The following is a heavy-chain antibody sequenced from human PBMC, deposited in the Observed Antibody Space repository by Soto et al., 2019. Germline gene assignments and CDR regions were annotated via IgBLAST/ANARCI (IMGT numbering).Heavy chain of an antibody. D-gene: IGHD4-17*01. V-gene: IGHV3-21*01. CDR1: GFTFSSYS. CDR2: ISSSSSYI. J-gene: IGHJ4*02. Sequence: GGSLRLSCAASGFTFSSYSMNWVRQAPGKGLEWVSSISSSSSYIYYADSVKGRFTISRDNAKNSLYLQMNSLRAEDTAVYYCARADDYGDYDIGDYWGQGTLVTVSS. CDR3: ARADDYGDYDIGDY.